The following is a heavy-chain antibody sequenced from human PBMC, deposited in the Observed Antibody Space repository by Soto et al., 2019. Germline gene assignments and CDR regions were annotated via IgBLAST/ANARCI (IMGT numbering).Heavy chain of an antibody. J-gene: IGHJ4*02. CDR3: ARGGSTGWFYFDF. Sequence: GGSLRLSCAASGFTFKSYAMNWVRQAPGRGLEWVASTPGSGGSSYYADSVKGRFTISRDNSKNTLYLDLNSLKAEDTAMYYCARGGSTGWFYFDFWGQGTQVTVSS. D-gene: IGHD6-19*01. CDR2: TPGSGGSS. CDR1: GFTFKSYA. V-gene: IGHV3-23*01.